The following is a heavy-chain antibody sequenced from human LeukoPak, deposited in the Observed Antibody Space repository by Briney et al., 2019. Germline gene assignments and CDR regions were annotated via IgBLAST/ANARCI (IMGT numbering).Heavy chain of an antibody. J-gene: IGHJ4*02. D-gene: IGHD6-6*01. V-gene: IGHV3-64*05. CDR3: VKGLDYSSSQMDS. CDR2: INTNGANT. CDR1: GFTFKSYA. Sequence: GGSLRLSCSASGFTFKSYAMHWVRRAPGKGLEYVSSINTNGANTYYADSVKGRFTISRDNSRNTVYVQMNSLTPEDTAVYYCVKGLDYSSSQMDSWGQGTLVSVSS.